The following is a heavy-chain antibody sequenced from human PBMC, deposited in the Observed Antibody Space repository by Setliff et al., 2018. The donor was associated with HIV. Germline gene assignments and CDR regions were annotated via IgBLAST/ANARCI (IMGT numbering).Heavy chain of an antibody. CDR2: IYYSGST. CDR3: ARQFWMLTTLYFDS. V-gene: IGHV4-39*01. Sequence: PSETLSLTCTVSGGPITTSTFYWGWIRQPPGKGLEWIGCIYYSGSTYYNPSLKSRLTITQHTSKNHFSLILSSVTAADTAVYYWARQFWMLTTLYFDSLGPGTLVTVS. J-gene: IGHJ4*02. CDR1: GGPITTSTFY. D-gene: IGHD3-16*01.